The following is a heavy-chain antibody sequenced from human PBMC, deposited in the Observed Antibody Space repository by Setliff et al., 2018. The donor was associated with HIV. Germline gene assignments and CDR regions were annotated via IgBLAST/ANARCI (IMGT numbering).Heavy chain of an antibody. CDR1: GFTFGDYA. J-gene: IGHJ5*02. Sequence: GGSLRLSCTASGFTFGDYAMSWVRQTPGKGLEWVGFIRSKAYAGTTEYAASVKGRFTISRDDSKSIAYLQMNSLKPEDTTVYYCARSGGDFWSGYPNWFDPWGQGTLVTVSS. D-gene: IGHD3-3*01. CDR3: ARSGGDFWSGYPNWFDP. CDR2: IRSKAYAGTT. V-gene: IGHV3-49*04.